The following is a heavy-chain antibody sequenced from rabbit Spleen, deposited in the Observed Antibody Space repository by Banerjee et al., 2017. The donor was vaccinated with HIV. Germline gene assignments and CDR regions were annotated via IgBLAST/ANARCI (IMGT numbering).Heavy chain of an antibody. J-gene: IGHJ3*01. CDR2: IRTDSVGT. D-gene: IGHD4-2*01. CDR3: ARTIAGYGNIAFLGL. Sequence: QEQLVESGGGLVQPEGSLTLTCTASGFSFSSSYWICWVRQAPGKGLEWIGCIRTDSVGTYYASWAKGRFTISRTSSTTVTLQLSSLTAADTATYFCARTIAGYGNIAFLGLWGQGTLVTVS. CDR1: GFSFSSSYW. V-gene: IGHV1S45*01.